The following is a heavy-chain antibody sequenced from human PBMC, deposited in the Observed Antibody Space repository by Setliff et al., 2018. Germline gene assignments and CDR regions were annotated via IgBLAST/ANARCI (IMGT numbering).Heavy chain of an antibody. V-gene: IGHV5-51*01. D-gene: IGHD1-1*01. CDR2: IFPADSET. J-gene: IGHJ1*01. Sequence: GESLKISCATSGYNFNSHWIAWVRQGPGGGLEWMGLIFPADSETRYSPSFQGQFTMSVDTSINTAYLQWNSLKALDTALYFCARLPSTGSAFFQHWGQGTLVTVSS. CDR1: GYNFNSHW. CDR3: ARLPSTGSAFFQH.